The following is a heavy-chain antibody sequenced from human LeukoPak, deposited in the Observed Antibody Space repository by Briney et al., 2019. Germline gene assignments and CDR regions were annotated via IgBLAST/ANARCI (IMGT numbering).Heavy chain of an antibody. D-gene: IGHD3-16*01. CDR2: IYYSGST. V-gene: IGHV4-39*01. Sequence: SETLSLTCTVSGGSISSSSYYWGWIRQPPGKGLEWIGSIYYSGSTYYNPSLESRVTISVDTSKNQFSLKLSSVTAADTAVYYCARHDIPTLLWGSYAIDYWGQGTLVTVSS. CDR3: ARHDIPTLLWGSYAIDY. J-gene: IGHJ4*02. CDR1: GGSISSSSYY.